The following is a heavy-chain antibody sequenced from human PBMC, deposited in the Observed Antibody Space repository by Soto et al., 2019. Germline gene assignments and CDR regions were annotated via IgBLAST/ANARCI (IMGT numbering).Heavy chain of an antibody. Sequence: PGGSLRLSCSTSGFTFSTYAMNWVRQAPGKGLEWVSALSGSGGTTYYADSVRGRFTISRDNSKNTLFLQMSSLRAEDTALYYCAKQRAGYGSGSDTFYFDFWGQGTLGTVSS. D-gene: IGHD3-10*01. V-gene: IGHV3-23*01. CDR3: AKQRAGYGSGSDTFYFDF. CDR1: GFTFSTYA. CDR2: LSGSGGTT. J-gene: IGHJ4*02.